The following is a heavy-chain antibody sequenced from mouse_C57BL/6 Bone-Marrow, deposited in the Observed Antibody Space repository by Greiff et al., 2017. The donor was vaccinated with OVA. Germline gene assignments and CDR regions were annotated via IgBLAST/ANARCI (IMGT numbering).Heavy chain of an antibody. CDR1: GFTFSSYA. CDR2: ISDGGSYT. J-gene: IGHJ2*01. Sequence: EVQVVESGGGLVKPGGSLKLSCAASGFTFSSYAMSWVRQTPEKRLEWVATISDGGSYTYYPDNVKGRFTISRDNAKNNLYLQMSHLKSEDTAMYYCARDHYYGSSFDDWGQGTTLTVSS. CDR3: ARDHYYGSSFDD. D-gene: IGHD1-1*01. V-gene: IGHV5-4*01.